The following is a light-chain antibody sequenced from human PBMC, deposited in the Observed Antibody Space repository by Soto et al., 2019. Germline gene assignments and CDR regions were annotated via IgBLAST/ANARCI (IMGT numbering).Light chain of an antibody. CDR3: QSYDSSLSGSNVV. CDR2: GNS. J-gene: IGLJ2*01. V-gene: IGLV1-40*01. Sequence: QSVLTQPPSVSGAPGQRVTISCTGSSSNIGAGYDVNWYQQLPGTAPNLLIYGNSNRPSGVPDRFSGSKSGTSASRAITGVQAEDDADYYCQSYDSSLSGSNVVFGGGTKLTVL. CDR1: SSNIGAGYD.